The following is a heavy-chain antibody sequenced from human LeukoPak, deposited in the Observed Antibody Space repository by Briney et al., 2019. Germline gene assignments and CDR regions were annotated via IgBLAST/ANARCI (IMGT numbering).Heavy chain of an antibody. D-gene: IGHD4-11*01. CDR1: GFTFGDYA. Sequence: GGSLRLSCTASGFTFGDYAMTWVRQAPGKGLEWVGFIRSKARDDSKSIAYLQMNSLKSEDTDVYYCTRGPPGVTVTYFQHWGQGTLVTVSS. V-gene: IGHV3-49*04. J-gene: IGHJ1*01. CDR3: TRGPPGVTVTYFQH. CDR2: IRSKA.